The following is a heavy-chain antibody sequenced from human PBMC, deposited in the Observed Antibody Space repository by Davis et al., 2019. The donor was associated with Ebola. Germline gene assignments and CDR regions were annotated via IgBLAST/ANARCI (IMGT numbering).Heavy chain of an antibody. Sequence: ASVKVSCKISAYTLTEVSIHWVRQAPGKGLKWMGGFDPAYGETISGQMLQGRVTLTVDTATHTAYMELRSLTSEDTAVYYCALGGAYDANELDFWGQGTLVTVSS. CDR2: FDPAYGET. CDR3: ALGGAYDANELDF. J-gene: IGHJ4*02. D-gene: IGHD5-12*01. CDR1: AYTLTEVS. V-gene: IGHV1-24*01.